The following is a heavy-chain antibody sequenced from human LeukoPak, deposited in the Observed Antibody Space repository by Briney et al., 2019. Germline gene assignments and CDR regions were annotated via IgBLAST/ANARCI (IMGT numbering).Heavy chain of an antibody. CDR2: IYYSEST. Sequence: PSETLSLTCTVSGGSVSSGSYYWSWIRQPPGKGLEWIGHIYYSESTNYNPSLKSRVTISVDTSKNQFSLKLSSVTAADTAVYYCARGGYGEYYYDSSGYYLFDYWGQGTLVTVSS. V-gene: IGHV4-61*01. D-gene: IGHD3-22*01. CDR1: GGSVSSGSYY. CDR3: ARGGYGEYYYDSSGYYLFDY. J-gene: IGHJ4*02.